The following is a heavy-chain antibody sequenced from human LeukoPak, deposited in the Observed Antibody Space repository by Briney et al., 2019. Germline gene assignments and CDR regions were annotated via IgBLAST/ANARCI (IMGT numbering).Heavy chain of an antibody. Sequence: ASVKVSCKASGYTFTSYGISWVRQAPGQGLEWMGWINAYNGNTNYAQKLHGRVTMTTDTSTSTAYMELRSLRSDDTAVYYCARERITILGVVPTALDYWGQGTLVTVSS. CDR1: GYTFTSYG. V-gene: IGHV1-18*01. D-gene: IGHD3-3*01. CDR2: INAYNGNT. J-gene: IGHJ4*02. CDR3: ARERITILGVVPTALDY.